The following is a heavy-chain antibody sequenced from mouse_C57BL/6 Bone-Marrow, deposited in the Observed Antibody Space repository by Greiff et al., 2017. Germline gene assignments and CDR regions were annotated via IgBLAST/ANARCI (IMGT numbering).Heavy chain of an antibody. J-gene: IGHJ2*01. V-gene: IGHV3-5*01. CDR1: GISITTGNYR. Sequence: DVQLQESGPGLVKPSQTVFLTCTVTGISITTGNYRWSWIRQFPGNKLEWIGYIYYSGTITYNPSLTSRTTITRDTPKNQFFLEMNSLTAEDTATYYCAREDDYDGYYFYYWGQGTTLTVSS. CDR2: IYYSGTI. CDR3: AREDDYDGYYFYY. D-gene: IGHD2-4*01.